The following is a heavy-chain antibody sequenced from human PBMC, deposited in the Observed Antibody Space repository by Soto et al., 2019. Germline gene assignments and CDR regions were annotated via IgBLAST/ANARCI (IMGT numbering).Heavy chain of an antibody. J-gene: IGHJ4*02. D-gene: IGHD3-10*01. Sequence: SENLSLTCTVSGGSIRRGDYYWSWIRQPPGKGLEWVELSHYSGSTFYNPSLKSRVTISVDTSKNQFSLKLSSVTAADTAVYHCANLKGSGNSDPPYFHYWGKGTLV. CDR2: SHYSGST. CDR1: GGSIRRGDYY. V-gene: IGHV4-30-4*01. CDR3: ANLKGSGNSDPPYFHY.